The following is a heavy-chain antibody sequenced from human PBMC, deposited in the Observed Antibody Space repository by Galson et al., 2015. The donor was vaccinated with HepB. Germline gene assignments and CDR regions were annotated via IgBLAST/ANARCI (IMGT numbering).Heavy chain of an antibody. D-gene: IGHD6-13*01. CDR1: GFTFSSHA. CDR3: ARDGQQLAPYAMDV. V-gene: IGHV3-33*01. Sequence: SLRLSCATSGFTFSSHAMHWVRQAPGKGLEWVAQIWSDGSNKYYADSVQGRCTISRDNSKNTVYMQMNSLRAEDTAVYYCARDGQQLAPYAMDVWGQGTTVTVSS. J-gene: IGHJ6*02. CDR2: IWSDGSNK.